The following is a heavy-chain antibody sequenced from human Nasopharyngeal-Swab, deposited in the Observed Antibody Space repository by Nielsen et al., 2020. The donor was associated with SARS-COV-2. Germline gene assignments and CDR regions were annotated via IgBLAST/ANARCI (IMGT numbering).Heavy chain of an antibody. J-gene: IGHJ6*02. V-gene: IGHV4-34*01. CDR2: INHSGSS. D-gene: IGHD5-12*01. Sequence: GSLRLSCAVYGGSFSGYYWSWIRQPPGKGLEWIGEINHSGSSNYNPSLKSRVTISADTSKNQFSLRLISVTAADTAVYYCARASDFEYSGHATYGMDVWGQGTTVTVSS. CDR3: ARASDFEYSGHATYGMDV. CDR1: GGSFSGYY.